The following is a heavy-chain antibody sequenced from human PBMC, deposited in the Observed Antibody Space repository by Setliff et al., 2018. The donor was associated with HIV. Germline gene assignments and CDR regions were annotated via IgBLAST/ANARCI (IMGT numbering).Heavy chain of an antibody. D-gene: IGHD5-12*01. CDR3: AKGRREMATIVDY. Sequence: GGSLRLSCAASGFTFGTYAMSWVRQAPGKGLEWVSAISGSGSSTYYADSGKGRFTISRDNSKNTLYLQMNSLRADDTAVYYCAKGRREMATIVDYWGQGTLVTVSS. CDR1: GFTFGTYA. CDR2: ISGSGSST. J-gene: IGHJ4*02. V-gene: IGHV3-23*01.